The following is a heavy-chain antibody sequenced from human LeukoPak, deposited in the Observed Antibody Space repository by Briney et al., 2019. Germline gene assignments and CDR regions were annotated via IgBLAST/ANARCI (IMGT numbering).Heavy chain of an antibody. CDR2: IYTSGST. J-gene: IGHJ5*02. CDR3: ARDYGVWSGYYNWFDP. D-gene: IGHD3-3*01. CDR1: GGSISSGSYY. V-gene: IGHV4-61*02. Sequence: SQTLSLTSTVSGGSISSGSYYWSWIRQPAGKGLEWIGRIYTSGSTNYNPSLKSRVTISVDTSKNQFSLKLSSVTAADTAVYYCARDYGVWSGYYNWFDPWGQGTLVTVSS.